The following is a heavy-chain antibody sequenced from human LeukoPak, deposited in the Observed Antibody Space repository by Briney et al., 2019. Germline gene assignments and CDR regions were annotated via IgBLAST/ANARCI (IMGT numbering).Heavy chain of an antibody. D-gene: IGHD6-6*01. Sequence: SETLSLTCTVSGGSISSYYWSWIRQPAGKGLEWIGRIYASGSTYYNPSLKSRVTMSVDTSKNQFSLMLTTVTAADTAVYYCARDSNLEYSSSRGLGRWGQGTLVTVSS. CDR2: IYASGST. V-gene: IGHV4-4*07. CDR1: GGSISSYY. J-gene: IGHJ4*02. CDR3: ARDSNLEYSSSRGLGR.